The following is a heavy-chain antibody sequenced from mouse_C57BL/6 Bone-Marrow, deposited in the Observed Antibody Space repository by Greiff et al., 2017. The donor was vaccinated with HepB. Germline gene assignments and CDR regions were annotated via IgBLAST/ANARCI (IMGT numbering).Heavy chain of an antibody. V-gene: IGHV5-16*01. CDR3: ARDYRRAMDY. J-gene: IGHJ4*01. Sequence: DVMLVESEGGLVQPGRSMKLSCTASGFTFSDYYMAWVRQVPEKGLEWVANINYDGSSTYYLDSLKSRFIISRDNAKNILYLQMSSLKSEDTATYYCARDYRRAMDYWGQGTSVTVSS. CDR1: GFTFSDYY. CDR2: INYDGSST. D-gene: IGHD5-5*01.